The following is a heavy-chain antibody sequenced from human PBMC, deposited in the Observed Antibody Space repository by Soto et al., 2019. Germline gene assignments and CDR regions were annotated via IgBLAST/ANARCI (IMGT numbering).Heavy chain of an antibody. CDR1: GGTFSSYT. D-gene: IGHD5-12*01. J-gene: IGHJ2*01. CDR3: ARGNHRWLQLWYFDL. V-gene: IGHV1-69*12. CDR2: IIPIFGTA. Sequence: QVQLVQSGAEVKKPGSSVTVSCKASGGTFSSYTISWVLQVPGQGLEWMGGIIPIFGTANYAQKFQGRVTITADESTSTAYMELSSLRSEDTAVYYCARGNHRWLQLWYFDLWGRGTLVTVSS.